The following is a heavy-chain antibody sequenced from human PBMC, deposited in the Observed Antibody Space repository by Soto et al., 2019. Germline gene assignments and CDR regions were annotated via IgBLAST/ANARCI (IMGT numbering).Heavy chain of an antibody. J-gene: IGHJ3*02. D-gene: IGHD6-13*01. CDR2: IYSGGST. V-gene: IGHV3-66*01. Sequence: PGGSLRLSCAASGFTVSSNYMSWVRQAPGKGLEWVSVIYSGGSTYYADSVKGRFTISRDNSKNTLYLQMNSLRAEDTAVYYCARDQYSSSHDAFDIWGQGTMVTVS. CDR1: GFTVSSNY. CDR3: ARDQYSSSHDAFDI.